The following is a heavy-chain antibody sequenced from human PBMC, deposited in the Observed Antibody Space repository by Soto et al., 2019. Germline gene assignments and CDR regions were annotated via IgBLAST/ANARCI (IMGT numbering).Heavy chain of an antibody. Sequence: QVQLVQSGAEVKKPGSSVKVSCKASGGTFSSYAISWVRQAPGQGLEWMGGIIPIFGTANYAQKFQGRVTITADKSTSTAYMELSSLRSEDRAVYYCARDVDYYGSSGYGELWGAFDTWGQGTMVTVSS. CDR1: GGTFSSYA. J-gene: IGHJ3*02. CDR2: IIPIFGTA. V-gene: IGHV1-69*06. D-gene: IGHD3-22*01. CDR3: ARDVDYYGSSGYGELWGAFDT.